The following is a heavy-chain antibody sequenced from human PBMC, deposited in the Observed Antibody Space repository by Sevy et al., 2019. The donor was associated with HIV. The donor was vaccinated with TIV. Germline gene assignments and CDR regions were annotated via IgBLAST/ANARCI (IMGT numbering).Heavy chain of an antibody. CDR3: LRDRIAAAGGYFDN. Sequence: SETLSLTCTVSGGSLSSGSYYWSWIRQPPGKGLEWIGYISYIGSTNYNPSLKSRVTISVDTSKNQLSLRRTSGTAAHTAVYYCLRDRIAAAGGYFDNWGQGTLVIVSS. D-gene: IGHD6-13*01. J-gene: IGHJ4*02. V-gene: IGHV4-61*01. CDR1: GGSLSSGSYY. CDR2: ISYIGST.